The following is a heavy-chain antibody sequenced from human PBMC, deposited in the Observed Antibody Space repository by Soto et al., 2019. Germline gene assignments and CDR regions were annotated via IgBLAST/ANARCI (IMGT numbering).Heavy chain of an antibody. CDR1: GYTFTSYA. CDR3: ARSIVVVTALDY. CDR2: INAGNGNT. Sequence: QVQLVQSGAEEKKPGASVKVSCKASGYTFTSYAMHWVRQAPGQRLEWMGWINAGNGNTKYSQKFQGRVTITRDTPARTAYMELSSLRSEDTAVYSCARSIVVVTALDYWGQGPLVTVSS. V-gene: IGHV1-3*05. D-gene: IGHD2-21*02. J-gene: IGHJ4*02.